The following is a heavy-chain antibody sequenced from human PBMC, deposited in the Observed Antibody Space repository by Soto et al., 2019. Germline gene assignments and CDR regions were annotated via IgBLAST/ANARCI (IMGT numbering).Heavy chain of an antibody. Sequence: GGSLRLSCAASGFTFSSYAMSWVRQAPGKGLEWVSAISGSGGSTYYADSVKGRFTISRANSKDTLYLQMNRLRAEDTAVYYCAKTGFTGVYCSGGCGYSVGYWGQGTLVTVSS. CDR1: GFTFSSYA. D-gene: IGHD2-15*01. J-gene: IGHJ4*02. CDR2: ISGSGGST. V-gene: IGHV3-23*01. CDR3: AKTGFTGVYCSGGCGYSVGY.